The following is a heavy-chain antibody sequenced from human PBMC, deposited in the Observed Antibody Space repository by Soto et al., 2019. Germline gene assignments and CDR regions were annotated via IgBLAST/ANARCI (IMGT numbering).Heavy chain of an antibody. D-gene: IGHD2-2*01. Sequence: PGESLKISCKGSGYSFTSYWIGWVRQMPGKGLEWMGIIYPGDSDTRYSPSFQGQVTISADKSISTAYLQWSSLKASDTAMYYCARLEGTLGYCSSTSCLRPPSYWGQGTLVTVSS. CDR1: GYSFTSYW. J-gene: IGHJ4*02. CDR3: ARLEGTLGYCSSTSCLRPPSY. CDR2: IYPGDSDT. V-gene: IGHV5-51*01.